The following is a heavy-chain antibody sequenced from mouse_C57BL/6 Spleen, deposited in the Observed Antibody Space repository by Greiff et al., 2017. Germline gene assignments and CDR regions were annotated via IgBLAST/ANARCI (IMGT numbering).Heavy chain of an antibody. J-gene: IGHJ4*01. V-gene: IGHV1-55*01. CDR3: AREALYYDYVDY. Sequence: QVQLQQPGAELVKPGASVKMSCKASGYTFTSYWITWVKQRPGQGLEWIGDLYPGSGSTNYNEKFKSKATLTVDTSSSTAYMQLSSLTSEDSAVYYCAREALYYDYVDYWGQGTSVTVSS. CDR2: LYPGSGST. CDR1: GYTFTSYW. D-gene: IGHD2-4*01.